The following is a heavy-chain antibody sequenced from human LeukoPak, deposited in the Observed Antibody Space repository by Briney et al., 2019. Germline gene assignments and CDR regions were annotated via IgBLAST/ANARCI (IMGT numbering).Heavy chain of an antibody. CDR1: GGSISSYY. J-gene: IGHJ4*02. CDR3: ARGGYYFDY. D-gene: IGHD3-16*01. Sequence: SETLSLTCTVSGGSISSYYWSWIRQPPGKGLEWIGYIDYTRSTNYNPSLKSRLTMSIDTSKNQFSLKLSSVTAADMAVYYCARGGYYFDYWGQGTLVTVSS. CDR2: IDYTRST. V-gene: IGHV4-59*01.